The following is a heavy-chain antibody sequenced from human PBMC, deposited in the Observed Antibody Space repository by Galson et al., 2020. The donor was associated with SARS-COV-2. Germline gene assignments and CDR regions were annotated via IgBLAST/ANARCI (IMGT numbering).Heavy chain of an antibody. CDR1: GFTFTNYG. V-gene: IGHV3-33*01. CDR2: VWYDGTNK. D-gene: IGHD2-21*01. CDR3: ARALSGENHYGGVGIWCLNDY. Sequence: TGGSLRLSCAASGFTFTNYGILWVRQVPGKGLEWVAVVWYDGTNKYYADSVKGRFTISKDNSKNTEYMQMNSLTDEDTGIYYCARALSGENHYGGVGIWCLNDYWGQVTLDTVSS. J-gene: IGHJ4*02.